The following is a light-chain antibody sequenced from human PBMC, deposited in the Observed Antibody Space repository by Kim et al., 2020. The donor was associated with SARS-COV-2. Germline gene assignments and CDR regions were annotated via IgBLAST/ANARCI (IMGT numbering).Light chain of an antibody. J-gene: IGKJ1*01. CDR2: KTS. CDR1: QSVNRW. V-gene: IGKV1-5*03. Sequence: DAQMTQSPSTLSASVGDRVSITCRASQSVNRWLAWYQQKRGKAPSLLIYKTSILQSGVPSRFSGSGTGTEFTLTISSLQPDDSATYYCQQYNDYPWTFGQGTKVDIK. CDR3: QQYNDYPWT.